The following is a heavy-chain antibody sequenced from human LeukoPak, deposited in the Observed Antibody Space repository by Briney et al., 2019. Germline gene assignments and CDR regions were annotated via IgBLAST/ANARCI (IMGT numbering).Heavy chain of an antibody. D-gene: IGHD6-13*01. CDR1: GFTFSSYS. J-gene: IGHJ3*02. Sequence: GGSLRLSCAASGFTFSSYSMNWVRQAPGKGLEWVSSISSSSSYIYYADSVKGRFTISRDNAKNSLYLQMNSLRAEDTAVYYCARYRGSSWPDAFDIWGQGTMVTVSS. V-gene: IGHV3-21*01. CDR3: ARYRGSSWPDAFDI. CDR2: ISSSSSYI.